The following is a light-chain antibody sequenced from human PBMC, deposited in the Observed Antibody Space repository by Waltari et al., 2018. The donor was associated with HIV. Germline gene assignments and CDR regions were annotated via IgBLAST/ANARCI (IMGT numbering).Light chain of an antibody. CDR3: QQADGLPWT. Sequence: DIQMTQSPFFVSVSVGDRVTITCRASQAISSWLTWYQQRPGAAPKLLIYASSTLQSGVPTRFSGGRSGANFTLTISSLQPEDFATYFCQQADGLPWTFGQGTKVEMK. CDR1: QAISSW. CDR2: ASS. J-gene: IGKJ1*01. V-gene: IGKV1-12*01.